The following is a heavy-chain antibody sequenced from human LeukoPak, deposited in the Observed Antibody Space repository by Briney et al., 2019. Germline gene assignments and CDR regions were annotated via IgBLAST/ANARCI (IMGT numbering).Heavy chain of an antibody. Sequence: SETLSLTCTVSGDSVSSGSYYWSWIRQPPGKGLEWVGYIYYSGSTYYNPSLQSRVIISVDTSKNQFSLQLTSVTAADTAVYYCARALYSMTTVTAEYWFDYWGQGTLVTVSS. J-gene: IGHJ4*02. CDR3: ARALYSMTTVTAEYWFDY. D-gene: IGHD4-17*01. CDR2: IYYSGST. CDR1: GDSVSSGSYY. V-gene: IGHV4-61*01.